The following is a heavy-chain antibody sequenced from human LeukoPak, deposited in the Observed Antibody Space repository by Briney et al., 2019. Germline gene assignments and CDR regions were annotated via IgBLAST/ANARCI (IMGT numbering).Heavy chain of an antibody. V-gene: IGHV3-48*04. J-gene: IGHJ5*02. Sequence: GGSLRLSCAASGFTFSSYSMNWVRQAPGKGLEWVSYISNSGSNIYYADSVKGRFTISRDNTKNSLFLQMNSLRAEGTAVYYCAREAWEPRGGWFDTWGQGTLVTVSS. CDR2: ISNSGSNI. D-gene: IGHD1-26*01. CDR3: AREAWEPRGGWFDT. CDR1: GFTFSSYS.